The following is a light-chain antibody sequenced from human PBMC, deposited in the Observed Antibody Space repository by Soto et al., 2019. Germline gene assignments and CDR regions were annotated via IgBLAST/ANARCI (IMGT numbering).Light chain of an antibody. V-gene: IGLV2-14*01. J-gene: IGLJ2*01. CDR2: DVS. Sequence: QSVLTQPASVSGSPGQSITISCTGTSSDVGGYNYVSWYQQHPGKAPKLMIYDVSNRPSGVSNRFSGSKSGNTASLTISGLQAEDEADYYCSSYTSSSTPPVVFGGGTKVNVL. CDR3: SSYTSSSTPPVV. CDR1: SSDVGGYNY.